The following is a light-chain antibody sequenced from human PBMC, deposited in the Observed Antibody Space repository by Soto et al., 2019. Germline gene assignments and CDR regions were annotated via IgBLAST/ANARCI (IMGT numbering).Light chain of an antibody. V-gene: IGKV3D-20*02. Sequence: ALTQFPGPLSSSPLERASLSCRPSQTVRNNYLAWYQQKTRQDPRLPLYDASSRATGIPDRFSGGGSGTDFTLTISSLESEDFAVYYCQQCSNWPLTFGGGTKVDI. CDR2: DAS. J-gene: IGKJ4*01. CDR1: QTVRNNY. CDR3: QQCSNWPLT.